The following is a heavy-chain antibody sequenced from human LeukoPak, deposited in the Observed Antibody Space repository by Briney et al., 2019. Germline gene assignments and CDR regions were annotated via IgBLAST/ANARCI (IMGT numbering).Heavy chain of an antibody. CDR2: IKQDGSGK. V-gene: IGHV3-7*01. CDR3: ARQFAMNFDY. D-gene: IGHD5-24*01. CDR1: GFTFSSYW. J-gene: IGHJ4*02. Sequence: GGSLRLSCAASGFTFSSYWMHWVRQAPGKGLEWVANIKQDGSGKYYVDSVKGRFTISRDNARNSLYLQMNSLRAEHTAVYYCARQFAMNFDYWGQGTLVTVSS.